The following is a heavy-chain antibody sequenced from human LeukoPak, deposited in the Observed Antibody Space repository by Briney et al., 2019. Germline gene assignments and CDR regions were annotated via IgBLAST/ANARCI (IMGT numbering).Heavy chain of an antibody. D-gene: IGHD3-10*01. V-gene: IGHV3-23*01. Sequence: GGSLRLSCVVSGISLSNYGMTWVRQAPGKGLEWVSYISDRGGSTTYAVSVKGRFTISRDTSLNTLFLQMNNLRADDTAVYFCAKRGVVIRGILVIGYHQEAYHYDFWGQGVLVTVSS. CDR3: AKRGVVIRGILVIGYHQEAYHYDF. CDR1: GISLSNYG. CDR2: ISDRGGST. J-gene: IGHJ4*02.